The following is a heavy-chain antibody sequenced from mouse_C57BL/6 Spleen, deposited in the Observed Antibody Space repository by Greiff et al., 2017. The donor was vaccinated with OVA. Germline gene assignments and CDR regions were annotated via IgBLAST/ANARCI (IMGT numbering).Heavy chain of an antibody. CDR1: GFTFSSYA. J-gene: IGHJ3*01. CDR2: ISDGGSYT. V-gene: IGHV5-4*01. CDR3: AREMGGNWFAY. D-gene: IGHD1-1*01. Sequence: EVKVEESGGGLVKPGGSLKLSCAASGFTFSSYAMSWVRQTPEKRLEWVATISDGGSYTYYPDNVKGRFTISRDNAKNNLYLQMSHLKSEDTAMYYCAREMGGNWFAYWGQGTLVTVSA.